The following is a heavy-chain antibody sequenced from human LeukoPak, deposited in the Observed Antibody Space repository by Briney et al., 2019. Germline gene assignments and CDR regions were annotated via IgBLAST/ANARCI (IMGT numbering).Heavy chain of an antibody. CDR1: GFTFSSYW. Sequence: GGSLRLSCAASGFTFSSYWMHWVRQAPGKGLVWVSRINSDGSSTNYADSVKGRFTISRDNAKNTLYLQMNSLRAEDTADYYCTRGTGDFDYWGQGTLVTVSS. J-gene: IGHJ4*02. CDR2: INSDGSST. D-gene: IGHD3-10*01. V-gene: IGHV3-74*01. CDR3: TRGTGDFDY.